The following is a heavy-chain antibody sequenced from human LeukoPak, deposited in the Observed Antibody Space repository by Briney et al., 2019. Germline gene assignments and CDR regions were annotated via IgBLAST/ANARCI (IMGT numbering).Heavy chain of an antibody. CDR3: ARESRWQPDY. CDR2: ISSSSNYI. D-gene: IGHD2-15*01. Sequence: PGGSLRLSCAASGFTFSSYTMNWVRQAPGKGLEWVSSISSSSNYIYYADSVKGRFTISRDNAKNSLYLQMSSLRDEDTAVYYCARESRWQPDYWGQGTLVTVSS. CDR1: GFTFSSYT. V-gene: IGHV3-21*01. J-gene: IGHJ4*02.